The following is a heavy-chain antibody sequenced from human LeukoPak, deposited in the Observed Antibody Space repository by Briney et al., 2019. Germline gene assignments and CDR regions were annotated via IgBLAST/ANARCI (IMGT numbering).Heavy chain of an antibody. CDR2: INRSGST. CDR3: AREVNSYGYLGVYDY. J-gene: IGHJ4*02. CDR1: GGSFSGYY. Sequence: PSETLSLTCAVYGGSFSGYYWSWIRQPPGKGLEWIGEINRSGSTNYNPSLKSRVTISVDTSKNQFSLKLSSVTAADTAVYYCAREVNSYGYLGVYDYWGQGTLVTVSS. V-gene: IGHV4-34*01. D-gene: IGHD5-18*01.